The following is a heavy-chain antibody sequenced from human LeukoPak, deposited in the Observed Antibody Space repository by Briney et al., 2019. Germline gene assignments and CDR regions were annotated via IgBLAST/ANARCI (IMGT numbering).Heavy chain of an antibody. CDR3: VKDLPVLHS. CDR1: RFTFSSFA. D-gene: IGHD3-16*01. Sequence: GGSLTLSCVASRFTFSSFAMHWLRQAQGKGRVRLAFIPTGGSDKYYADAVKGRFTISRDNSRNKLYLQMNGLRGDYSAVYYCVKDLPVLHSWGQGTLVTVSS. J-gene: IGHJ4*02. CDR2: IPTGGSDK. V-gene: IGHV3-30-3*02.